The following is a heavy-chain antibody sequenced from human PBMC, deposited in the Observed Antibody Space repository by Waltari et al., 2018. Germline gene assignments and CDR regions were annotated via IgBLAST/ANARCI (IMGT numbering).Heavy chain of an antibody. CDR3: ARHYRADGGSFDI. V-gene: IGHV4-39*01. D-gene: IGHD1-26*01. Sequence: QVHLQESGPGLVKPSETLSLSCPVSGDSFSSDDYYWGWIRQPTGKGLEWIGSVYYSGSSYYNPSLKSRVTISLDKSKNQFSVLLTSVATADTAVYYCARHYRADGGSFDIWGQGTIVTVSS. CDR1: GDSFSSDDYY. CDR2: VYYSGSS. J-gene: IGHJ3*02.